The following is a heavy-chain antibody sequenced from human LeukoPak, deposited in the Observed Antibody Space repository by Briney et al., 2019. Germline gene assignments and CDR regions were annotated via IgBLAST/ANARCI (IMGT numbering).Heavy chain of an antibody. D-gene: IGHD1-20*01. J-gene: IGHJ4*02. CDR1: GYTFTTYG. CDR3: ARDGRYNLNYADY. CDR2: ISGYNGNR. Sequence: SVKVSCKASGYTFTTYGISWVRQAPGQGLEWMGWISGYNGNRNDAQKLQGRVTMTTDTSTSAAYMELRSLRSDDTAVYYCARDGRYNLNYADYWGQGTLVTVSS. V-gene: IGHV1-18*01.